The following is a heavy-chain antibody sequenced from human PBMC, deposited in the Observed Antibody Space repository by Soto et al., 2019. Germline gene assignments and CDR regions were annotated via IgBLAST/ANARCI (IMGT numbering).Heavy chain of an antibody. CDR1: GFTFSSYA. D-gene: IGHD6-6*01. CDR3: ATSFSVRGNYSYGMDV. V-gene: IGHV3-30-3*01. J-gene: IGHJ6*02. Sequence: PGGSLRLSCAASGFTFSSYAMHWVRQAPGKGLEWVAGISYDGSNKYYADSVKGRFTISRDNSKNTLYLQMNSLRAEDTAVYSCATSFSVRGNYSYGMDVWGPRTTVTVSS. CDR2: ISYDGSNK.